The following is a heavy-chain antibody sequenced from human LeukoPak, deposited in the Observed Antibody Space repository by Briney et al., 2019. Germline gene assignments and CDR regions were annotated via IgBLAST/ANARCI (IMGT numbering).Heavy chain of an antibody. J-gene: IGHJ4*02. CDR2: INHSGST. D-gene: IGHD3-10*01. CDR1: GFTFRSYW. Sequence: GSLRLSCAASGFTFRSYWMSWVRQAPGKGLEWIGEINHSGSTNYNPSLKSRVTISVDTSKNQFSLKLSSVTAADTAVYYCARSGSYYKSYYFDYWGQGTLVTVSS. V-gene: IGHV4-34*01. CDR3: ARSGSYYKSYYFDY.